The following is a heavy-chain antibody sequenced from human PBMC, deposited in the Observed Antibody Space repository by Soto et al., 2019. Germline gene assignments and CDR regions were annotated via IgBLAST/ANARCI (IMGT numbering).Heavy chain of an antibody. CDR2: ISYDGSNK. Sequence: GGSLRLSCAASGFTFSSYAMHWVRQAPGKGLEWVAVISYDGSNKYYADSVKGRFTISRDNSKNTLYLQMNSLRAEDTAVYYCARGGEVTLGVRGVIRANYYYGMDVWGQGTTVTVSS. CDR3: ARGGEVTLGVRGVIRANYYYGMDV. CDR1: GFTFSSYA. V-gene: IGHV3-30-3*01. D-gene: IGHD3-10*01. J-gene: IGHJ6*02.